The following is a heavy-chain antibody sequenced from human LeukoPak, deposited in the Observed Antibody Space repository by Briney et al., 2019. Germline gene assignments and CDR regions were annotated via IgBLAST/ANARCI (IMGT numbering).Heavy chain of an antibody. CDR3: ARDGRGLDY. V-gene: IGHV4-59*01. CDR2: IYYSGST. J-gene: IGHJ4*02. D-gene: IGHD3-10*01. CDR1: GGSISTYH. Sequence: SETLPLTCTVSGGSISTYHWSWIRQPPGKGLEWIGNIYYSGSTNYNPSLKSRVTISVDTSKNQFSLKLRSVTAADTAVYYCARDGRGLDYWGQGTLVTVSS.